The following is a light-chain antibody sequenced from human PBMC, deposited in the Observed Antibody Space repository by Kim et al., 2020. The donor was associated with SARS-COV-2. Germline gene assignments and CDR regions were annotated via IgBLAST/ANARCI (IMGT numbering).Light chain of an antibody. V-gene: IGKV3-20*01. Sequence: PDEMATSSGRASQSVSSRYLAWSPQKPGQAPRLLIYGASSRATGIPDRLSGSVSGTDFTLTISRLEPEDFAVYYCQRYASSPYSFGQGTKLEI. CDR3: QRYASSPYS. CDR2: GAS. J-gene: IGKJ2*03. CDR1: QSVSSRY.